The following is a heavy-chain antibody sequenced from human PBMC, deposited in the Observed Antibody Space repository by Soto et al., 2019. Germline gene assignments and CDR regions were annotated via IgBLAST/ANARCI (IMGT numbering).Heavy chain of an antibody. CDR3: ARDICYSCSYGYHYDMDI. CDR1: GGSISSGDYY. Sequence: PWETLSLTWTVSGGSISSGDYYWSWIRQTPGKGLEWIGYIYYSGSTYYNPSLKSRVTISVDTSKNQFSLKLSSVTAADTAVYYCARDICYSCSYGYHYDMDIWAQGTTVPVSS. CDR2: IYYSGST. D-gene: IGHD6-13*01. J-gene: IGHJ6*02. V-gene: IGHV4-30-4*01.